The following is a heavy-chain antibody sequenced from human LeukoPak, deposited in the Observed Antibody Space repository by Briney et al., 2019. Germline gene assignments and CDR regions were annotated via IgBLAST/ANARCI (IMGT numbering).Heavy chain of an antibody. J-gene: IGHJ5*02. CDR1: GGSITTYY. Sequence: SETLSLTCTVSGGSITTYYWSWIRQSPGKGLKWIGYIYKSEVTNYNPALKSRVTISVDTSKNQFSLKLSSVTAADTAVYYCARKLSGWFDPWGQGILVTVSS. CDR2: IYKSEVT. CDR3: ARKLSGWFDP. D-gene: IGHD3-3*02. V-gene: IGHV4-59*01.